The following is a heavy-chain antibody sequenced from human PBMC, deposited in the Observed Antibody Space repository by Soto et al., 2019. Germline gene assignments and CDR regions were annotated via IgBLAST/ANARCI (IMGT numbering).Heavy chain of an antibody. V-gene: IGHV5-51*01. CDR3: ARLSGFYGMDV. Sequence: GESLKISCKASGYSFTNNWIGWVRQMPGKGLEWMAVIYPDDSDIRYSASFHGQVTISADRSITTAYLLCSSLRASDSAIYYCARLSGFYGMDVWGQATTVTVSS. CDR1: GYSFTNNW. CDR2: IYPDDSDI. J-gene: IGHJ6*02.